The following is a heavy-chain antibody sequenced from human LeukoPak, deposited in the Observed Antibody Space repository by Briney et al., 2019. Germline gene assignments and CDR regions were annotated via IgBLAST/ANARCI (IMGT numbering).Heavy chain of an antibody. CDR2: IDPSDSYT. V-gene: IGHV5-10-1*01. CDR1: GYSFTIYW. Sequence: GESLRISCKGSGYSFTIYWISWVRQMPGKGLEWMGRIDPSDSYTNYSPSFQGHVTISADKSISTAYLQWSSLKASDTAMYYCARQPMEWNWFDPWGQGTLVTVSS. D-gene: IGHD3-3*01. CDR3: ARQPMEWNWFDP. J-gene: IGHJ5*02.